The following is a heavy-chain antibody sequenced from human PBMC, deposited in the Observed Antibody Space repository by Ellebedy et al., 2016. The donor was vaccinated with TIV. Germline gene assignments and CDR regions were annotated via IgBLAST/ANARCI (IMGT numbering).Heavy chain of an antibody. J-gene: IGHJ4*02. Sequence: GESLKISCGAFGFSFSRYWMTWVRQAPGKGLEWVANIKYDGSEKYYGDSVKGRFTISRDNAKNSLFLQMDSLRAEDTALYFCAACRGEGGHPSFFDFWGQGTLVTVSA. CDR1: GFSFSRYW. CDR2: IKYDGSEK. CDR3: AACRGEGGHPSFFDF. V-gene: IGHV3-7*02. D-gene: IGHD3-10*01.